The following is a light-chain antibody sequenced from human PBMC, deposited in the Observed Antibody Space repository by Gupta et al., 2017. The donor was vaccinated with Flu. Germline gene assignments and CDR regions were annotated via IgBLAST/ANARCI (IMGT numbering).Light chain of an antibody. J-gene: IGLJ1*01. CDR1: SSDVGGYNF. CDR2: DVT. CDR3: CSYAGSDTYV. Sequence: QSDLTQPRSVSGSPGQSVTISCTGTSSDVGGYNFVSWYQQHPGKAPKLMISDVTKRPSGVPDRFSGSKSGNTASLTISGLQADDEADYYCCSYAGSDTYVFGTGAKVTVL. V-gene: IGLV2-11*01.